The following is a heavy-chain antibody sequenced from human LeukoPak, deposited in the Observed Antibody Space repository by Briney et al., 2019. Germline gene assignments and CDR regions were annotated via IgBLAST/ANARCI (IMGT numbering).Heavy chain of an antibody. D-gene: IGHD3-9*01. J-gene: IGHJ4*02. Sequence: GGSLRLSCAASGFTFSSYGMHWVRQAPGKGLEWVAVISYDGSNKYYADSVKGRFTISRDNSKNTLYLQMNSLRAEDTAVYYCAKDKDIRRDLYDILTGYPTIPDYWGQGTLVTVSS. CDR2: ISYDGSNK. V-gene: IGHV3-30*18. CDR3: AKDKDIRRDLYDILTGYPTIPDY. CDR1: GFTFSSYG.